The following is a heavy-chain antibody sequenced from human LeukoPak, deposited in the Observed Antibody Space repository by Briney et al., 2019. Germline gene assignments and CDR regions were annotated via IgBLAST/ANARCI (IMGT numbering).Heavy chain of an antibody. D-gene: IGHD2-15*01. CDR3: ATSRPYCSGGSCYSIYYYYYYMDV. CDR2: LIPISGTA. Sequence: SVKVSCKPSGGTFSSYTISWVRQAPGQGLEWMGGLIPISGTANYAQKFQGRVTITADKSTSTAYMELSSLRSEDTAVYYCATSRPYCSGGSCYSIYYYYYYMDVWGKGTTVTVSS. V-gene: IGHV1-69*06. J-gene: IGHJ6*03. CDR1: GGTFSSYT.